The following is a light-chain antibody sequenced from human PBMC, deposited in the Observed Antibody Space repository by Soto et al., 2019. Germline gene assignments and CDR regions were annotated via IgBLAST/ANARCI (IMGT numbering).Light chain of an antibody. J-gene: IGLJ3*02. V-gene: IGLV1-40*01. Sequence: QSVLTQPPSVSGAPGQRVTISCTGSNSNIGARYDVHWYQQLPGTAPKLLIYGNDNRPSGVPERFSGSKSGTSASLAITGLQARDEADYYCQSYDTSVSAWVFGGGTKLTVL. CDR3: QSYDTSVSAWV. CDR1: NSNIGARYD. CDR2: GND.